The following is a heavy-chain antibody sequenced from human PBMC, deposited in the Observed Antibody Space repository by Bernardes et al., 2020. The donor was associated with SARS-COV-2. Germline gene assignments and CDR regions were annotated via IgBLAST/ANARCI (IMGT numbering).Heavy chain of an antibody. CDR1: GFTFDDYA. Sequence: SLRLSCAASGFTFDDYAMHWVRQAPGKGLEWVSGASWNSGNIVYADSVKGRFTISRDNAKNSLYLHMNSLRAEDTALYSCARDFGGGENDYWGQGTLVTVSS. V-gene: IGHV3-9*01. J-gene: IGHJ4*02. D-gene: IGHD3-3*01. CDR3: ARDFGGGENDY. CDR2: ASWNSGNI.